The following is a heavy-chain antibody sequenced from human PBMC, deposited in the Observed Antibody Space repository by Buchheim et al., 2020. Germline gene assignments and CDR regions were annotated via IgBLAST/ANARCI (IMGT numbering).Heavy chain of an antibody. Sequence: EVQLVESGGGLVQPGGSLRLSCAASGFTFSTYWMTWVRQAPGKGVEWVANIKQDGSERYYVDSVKGRFTISRDNAKNSLYLQMNSLRAEDTAVYYCARSTIVIIATAPEYWGQGTL. CDR1: GFTFSTYW. CDR3: ARSTIVIIATAPEY. J-gene: IGHJ4*02. CDR2: IKQDGSER. D-gene: IGHD2/OR15-2a*01. V-gene: IGHV3-7*01.